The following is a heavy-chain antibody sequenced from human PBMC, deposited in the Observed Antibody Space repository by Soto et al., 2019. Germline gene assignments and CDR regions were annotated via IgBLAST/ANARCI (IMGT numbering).Heavy chain of an antibody. CDR3: ARRYGSCFDY. D-gene: IGHD5-18*01. Sequence: QVQLQESGPGLVKPSETLSLTCTVSGGSISSYYWSWIRQPPGKGLEWIGYNSGSTNYNPSLKSLFTISVDTAKNQFSLKLSSVTAADTAVSYCARRYGSCFDYWGQGTLVTVSS. V-gene: IGHV4-59*08. CDR1: GGSISSYY. CDR2: NSGST. J-gene: IGHJ4*02.